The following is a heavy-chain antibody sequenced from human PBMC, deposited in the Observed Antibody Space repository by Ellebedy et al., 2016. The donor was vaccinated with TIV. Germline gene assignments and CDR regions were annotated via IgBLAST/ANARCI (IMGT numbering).Heavy chain of an antibody. D-gene: IGHD4/OR15-4a*01. CDR3: ARERDYRFFDY. CDR1: GFTFGSYW. Sequence: GESLKISXAASGFTFGSYWVDWVRQAPGKGLEWVANIRQDGGEIYYVDSVKGRFTVSRDNAKSSLYLQMNSLRDEDTAVYYCARERDYRFFDYWGQGTLVTVSS. CDR2: IRQDGGEI. V-gene: IGHV3-7*01. J-gene: IGHJ4*02.